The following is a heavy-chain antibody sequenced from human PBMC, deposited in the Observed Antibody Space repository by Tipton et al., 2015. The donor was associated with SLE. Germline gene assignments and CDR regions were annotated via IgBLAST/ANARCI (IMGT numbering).Heavy chain of an antibody. CDR3: ASSRDPYGYFDL. Sequence: TLSLTCTVSGGSISSSSYYWSWIRQPPGKGLEWIGYIYYSGSTNYNPSLKSRVTISVDTSKSQFSLKLSSVTAADTAVYYCASSRDPYGYFDLWGRGTLVTVSS. CDR2: IYYSGST. CDR1: GGSISSSSYY. V-gene: IGHV4-61*05. D-gene: IGHD5-24*01. J-gene: IGHJ2*01.